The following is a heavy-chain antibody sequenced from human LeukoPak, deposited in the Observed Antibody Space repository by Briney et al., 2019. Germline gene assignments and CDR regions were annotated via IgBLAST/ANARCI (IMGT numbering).Heavy chain of an antibody. Sequence: GGSLRLSCAASGFTFSSYWMSWVRQAPGKGLEWVANIKQDGSEKYYVDSVKGRFTISRHNANKSLYLQMNSLRAEDTAVYYCARSRRDGDYLLNAFDIWGQGTMVTVSS. D-gene: IGHD4-17*01. CDR1: GFTFSSYW. J-gene: IGHJ3*02. CDR2: IKQDGSEK. V-gene: IGHV3-7*01. CDR3: ARSRRDGDYLLNAFDI.